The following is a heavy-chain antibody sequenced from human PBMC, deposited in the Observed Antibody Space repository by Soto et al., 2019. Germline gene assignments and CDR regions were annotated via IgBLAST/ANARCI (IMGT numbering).Heavy chain of an antibody. Sequence: SVKVSCKASGGTFSSHAISWVRQAPGQGLEWMGGIIPIFGTANYAQKFQGRVTITADESTSTAYMELSSLRSEDTAVYYCARGPSSSSSWRLDYWGQGTLVTVSS. CDR1: GGTFSSHA. J-gene: IGHJ4*02. CDR2: IIPIFGTA. CDR3: ARGPSSSSSWRLDY. V-gene: IGHV1-69*13. D-gene: IGHD6-13*01.